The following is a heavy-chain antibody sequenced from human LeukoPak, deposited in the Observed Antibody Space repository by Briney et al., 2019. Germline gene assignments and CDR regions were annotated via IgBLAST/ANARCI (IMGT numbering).Heavy chain of an antibody. V-gene: IGHV4-34*01. D-gene: IGHD4-17*01. CDR2: VNHSGYT. Sequence: TASETLSLTCAVSGTSFSSYYWSWIRQPPGKGLEWIGEVNHSGYTNDNPSLKSRVTISVDTSKNQFSLRLRSVTAADTGVYFCARMTTGHDFWGQGTLVTVSS. J-gene: IGHJ4*02. CDR3: ARMTTGHDF. CDR1: GTSFSSYY.